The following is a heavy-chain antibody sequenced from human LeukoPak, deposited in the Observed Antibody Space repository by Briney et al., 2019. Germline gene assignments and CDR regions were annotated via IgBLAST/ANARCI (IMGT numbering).Heavy chain of an antibody. J-gene: IGHJ4*02. V-gene: IGHV1-69*13. D-gene: IGHD2-2*01. CDR1: GGTFSSYA. CDR2: IIPIFGTA. CDR3: ARDDGSTSCLDY. Sequence: ASVKVSCKASGGTFSSYAISWVRQAPGQGLEWMGGIIPIFGTANYAQKFQGRVTITADESTSTAYMELSSLRSEDTAVYYCARDDGSTSCLDYWGQGTLVTVSS.